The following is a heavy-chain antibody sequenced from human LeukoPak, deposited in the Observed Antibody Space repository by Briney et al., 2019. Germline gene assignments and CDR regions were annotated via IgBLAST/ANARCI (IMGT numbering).Heavy chain of an antibody. J-gene: IGHJ5*02. CDR2: FDPEDGET. CDR3: ATDRYYDSSGYPNWFDP. V-gene: IGHV1-24*01. CDR1: GYTLTELS. Sequence: ASVKVSCKASGYTLTELSMHWVRQAPGKGLEWMGGFDPEDGETIYAQKFQGRVTMTEDTSTDTAYMELSSLRSEDTAVYYCATDRYYDSSGYPNWFDPWGQGTLVTVSS. D-gene: IGHD3-22*01.